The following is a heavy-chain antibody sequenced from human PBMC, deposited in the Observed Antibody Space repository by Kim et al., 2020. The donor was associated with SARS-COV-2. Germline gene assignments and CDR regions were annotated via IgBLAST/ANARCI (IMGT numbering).Heavy chain of an antibody. CDR2: IYYSGST. D-gene: IGHD3-16*01. CDR3: ARRFSWGPADY. Sequence: SETLSLTCTVSGGSISSSSYYWGWIRQPPGKGLEWIGSIYYSGSTYYNPSLTSRVTISVDTSKNQFSLKLSSVTAADTAVYYCARRFSWGPADYWGQGTLVTVSS. J-gene: IGHJ4*02. V-gene: IGHV4-39*01. CDR1: GGSISSSSYY.